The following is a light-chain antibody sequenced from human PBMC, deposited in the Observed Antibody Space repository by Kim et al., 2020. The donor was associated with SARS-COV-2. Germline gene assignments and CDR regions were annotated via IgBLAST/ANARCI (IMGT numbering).Light chain of an antibody. CDR1: PAVTSSS. CDR3: QYYGASPYP. CDR2: GTS. J-gene: IGKJ2*01. V-gene: IGKV3-20*01. Sequence: EVVLTQSPDTLSLSPGETATLSCRPSPAVTSSSVAWYQQKPGQAPGLVIYGTSNRASGIPDRFSGSGSGTDFTLTINRLEPEDFAVYYCQYYGASPYPFGQGTKLEI.